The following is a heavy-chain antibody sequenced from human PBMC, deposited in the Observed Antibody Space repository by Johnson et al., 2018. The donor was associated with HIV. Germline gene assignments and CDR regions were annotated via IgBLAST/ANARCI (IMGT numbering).Heavy chain of an antibody. CDR3: ARFLGYYDSNGYYFGDGFDV. V-gene: IGHV3-20*04. D-gene: IGHD3-22*01. CDR1: GFTFDDYG. J-gene: IGHJ3*01. Sequence: VQLVESGGGVVRPGGSLRLSCAASGFTFDDYGMSWVRQAPGQGLEWVSGINLNGDTTGYADSLKGRVTISRDNANNSLYLQMNSLEAEDTAWYYCARFLGYYDSNGYYFGDGFDVWGRGTMVTVSS. CDR2: INLNGDTT.